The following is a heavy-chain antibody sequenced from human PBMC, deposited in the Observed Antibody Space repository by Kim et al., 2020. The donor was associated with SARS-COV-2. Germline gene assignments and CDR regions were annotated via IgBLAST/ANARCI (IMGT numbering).Heavy chain of an antibody. Sequence: GGSLRLSCAASGFTFSSYSMNWVRQAPGKGLEWVSSISSSSSYIYYADSVKGRFTISRDNAKNSLYLQMNSLRAEDTAVYYCARAVPHGVVVPAAMYDYWGQGTLVTVSS. CDR2: ISSSSSYI. V-gene: IGHV3-21*01. J-gene: IGHJ4*02. CDR1: GFTFSSYS. CDR3: ARAVPHGVVVPAAMYDY. D-gene: IGHD2-2*01.